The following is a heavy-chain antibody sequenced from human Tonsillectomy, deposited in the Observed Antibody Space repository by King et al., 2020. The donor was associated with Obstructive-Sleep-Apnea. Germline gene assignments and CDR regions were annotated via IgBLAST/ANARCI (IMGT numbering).Heavy chain of an antibody. CDR2: ISYDGSKK. CDR3: AKDVGYSGYVYHDMDV. V-gene: IGHV3-30*18. CDR1: GFALRTYG. D-gene: IGHD5-12*01. J-gene: IGHJ6*02. Sequence: VQLVESGGGVVQPGRSLRLSCGASGFALRTYGMHWVRQAPGKGLEWVTFISYDGSKKYYGDSVKGRFSISRDNSRNTLYLQMNSLRAEDTAIYYCAKDVGYSGYVYHDMDVWGQATTVRVSS.